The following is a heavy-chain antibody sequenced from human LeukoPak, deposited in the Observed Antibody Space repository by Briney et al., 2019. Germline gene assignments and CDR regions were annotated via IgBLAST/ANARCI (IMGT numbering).Heavy chain of an antibody. D-gene: IGHD5-24*01. J-gene: IGHJ4*02. Sequence: GGSLRLSCAPSGFTFSHYWMSWVRQAPGKGLEWVADINQDGSEKYYVDSVKGRFAISRDNAKNSLSLQMNSLRAEDTAVYFCARDGVADGLYLDSWGQGALVTVSS. CDR2: INQDGSEK. CDR3: ARDGVADGLYLDS. V-gene: IGHV3-7*01. CDR1: GFTFSHYW.